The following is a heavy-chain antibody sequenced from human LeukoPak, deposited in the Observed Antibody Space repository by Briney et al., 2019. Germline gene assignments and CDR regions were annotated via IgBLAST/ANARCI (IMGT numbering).Heavy chain of an antibody. J-gene: IGHJ4*02. D-gene: IGHD5-24*01. CDR2: IYYSGST. CDR3: ARREDGRYTIDY. CDR1: GGSISSNNSY. V-gene: IGHV4-39*01. Sequence: SETLSLTCSVSGGSISSNNSYWGWIRQPPGKGLEWIGYIYYSGSTYYNPSLKSRVTISVDTSKNQFSLKLSSVTAADTAVYYCARREDGRYTIDYWGQGTLVTVSS.